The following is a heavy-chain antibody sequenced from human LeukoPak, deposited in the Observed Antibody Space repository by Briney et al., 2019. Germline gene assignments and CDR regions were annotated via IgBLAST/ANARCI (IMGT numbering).Heavy chain of an antibody. CDR1: GFTFSSYG. V-gene: IGHV3-33*01. D-gene: IGHD2-2*02. CDR3: ARDQFSHCSSTSCYTEVPFDH. CDR2: IWYDGSNK. J-gene: IGHJ4*02. Sequence: GRSLRLSCAASGFTFSSYGMHWVRQAPGKGLEWVAVIWYDGSNKYYADSVKGRFTISRDNSKNTLYLQMNSLRAEDTAVYYCARDQFSHCSSTSCYTEVPFDHWGQGTLVTVSS.